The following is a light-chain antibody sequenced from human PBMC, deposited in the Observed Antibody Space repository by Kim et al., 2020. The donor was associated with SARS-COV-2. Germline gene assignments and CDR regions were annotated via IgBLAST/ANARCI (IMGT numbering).Light chain of an antibody. CDR2: GAS. CDR1: PRPSRND. Sequence: IVLTQSPGTLSLSPGDRATLSCRASPRPSRNDVAWYQQKPGQAPRLLIYGASTRATGIPDRFSGSGSGTDFTLTISRLEPEDFAVYLCQQYGSSPIVTFGQGTRLEIK. V-gene: IGKV3-20*01. J-gene: IGKJ5*01. CDR3: QQYGSSPIVT.